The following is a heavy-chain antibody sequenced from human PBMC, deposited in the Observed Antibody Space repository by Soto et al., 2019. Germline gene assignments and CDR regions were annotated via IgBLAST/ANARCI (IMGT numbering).Heavy chain of an antibody. CDR2: ISYDGSNK. CDR3: AKEDTSSGSLDY. D-gene: IGHD6-19*01. Sequence: GGSLRLSCAASGFTFSSYAMHWVRQAPGKGLEWVAVISYDGSNKYYADSVKGRFTISRDRSKNTVYLQMKSLRAEDSASYYCAKEDTSSGSLDYWGQGALVTV. J-gene: IGHJ4*02. V-gene: IGHV3-30-3*01. CDR1: GFTFSSYA.